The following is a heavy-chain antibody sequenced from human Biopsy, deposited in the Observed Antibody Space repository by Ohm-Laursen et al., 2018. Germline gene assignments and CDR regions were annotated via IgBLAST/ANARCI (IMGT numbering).Heavy chain of an antibody. CDR1: GYTFTAYY. CDR2: INPATGET. V-gene: IGHV1-2*02. D-gene: IGHD3-16*01. Sequence: ASVKVFCKASGYTFTAYYIHWMRQAPGQGLEWMGWINPATGETRYAQRFQGRVTMTRDTSVTTAYMQLSSLTSDDTALYYCAKPSGGVSTIRFDPWGQGTQVIVSS. J-gene: IGHJ5*02. CDR3: AKPSGGVSTIRFDP.